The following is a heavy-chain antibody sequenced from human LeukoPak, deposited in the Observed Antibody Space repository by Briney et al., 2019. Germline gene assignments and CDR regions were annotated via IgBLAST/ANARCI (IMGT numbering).Heavy chain of an antibody. J-gene: IGHJ3*02. Sequence: SVKVSCKASGGAFSSYAISWVRQAPGQGLEWMGGIIPILGTTNYAQKFQGRVTITADESTSTAHMELSSLRSEDTAVYYCARIGITGEYCSSTTCSSDAFDIWGQGTMVTVSS. D-gene: IGHD2-2*01. CDR3: ARIGITGEYCSSTTCSSDAFDI. CDR2: IIPILGTT. V-gene: IGHV1-69*13. CDR1: GGAFSSYA.